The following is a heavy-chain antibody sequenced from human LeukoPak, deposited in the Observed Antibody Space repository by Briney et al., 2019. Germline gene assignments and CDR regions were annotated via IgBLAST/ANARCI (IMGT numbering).Heavy chain of an antibody. Sequence: SETQSLTCTVSAYSISSGYYWGWIRQPPGKGLEWVGSIYHSGSTYYNPSLKSRVTISLDKSKNQLYLKLSSVTAADTAVYYCARATAGTTLFEVIDYWGQGTLVTVSS. V-gene: IGHV4-38-2*02. CDR3: ARATAGTTLFEVIDY. D-gene: IGHD1-1*01. J-gene: IGHJ4*02. CDR2: IYHSGST. CDR1: AYSISSGYY.